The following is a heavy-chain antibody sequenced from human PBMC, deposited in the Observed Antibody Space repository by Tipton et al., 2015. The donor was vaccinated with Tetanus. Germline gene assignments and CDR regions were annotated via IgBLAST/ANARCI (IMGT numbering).Heavy chain of an antibody. Sequence: QLVQSGGEVKKPGESLKISCKGSGYIFTNYWIGWVRQKPGKGLEWMGIIYPGYSDTRYSPSFQGQVTISVDKSINTAYLQWSSLKASDPSMFYCARAHCSDGVCNFDFWGQGALVTVAS. D-gene: IGHD2-15*01. CDR1: GYIFTNYW. CDR3: ARAHCSDGVCNFDF. CDR2: IYPGYSDT. J-gene: IGHJ4*02. V-gene: IGHV5-51*01.